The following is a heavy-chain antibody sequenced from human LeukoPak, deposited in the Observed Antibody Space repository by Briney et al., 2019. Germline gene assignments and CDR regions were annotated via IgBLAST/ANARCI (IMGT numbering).Heavy chain of an antibody. CDR3: AQIHLGGPGYNWFDP. V-gene: IGHV2-26*01. J-gene: IGHJ5*02. CDR2: IFSNDEK. D-gene: IGHD3-16*01. Sequence: SGPTLVNPTETLTLTCTVSGFSLSNARMGVSWIRQPPGKALEWLAHIFSNDEKSYSTSLKSRLTISKDTSKSQVVLTMTNMDPVDTATYYCAQIHLGGPGYNWFDPWGQGTLVTVSS. CDR1: GFSLSNARMG.